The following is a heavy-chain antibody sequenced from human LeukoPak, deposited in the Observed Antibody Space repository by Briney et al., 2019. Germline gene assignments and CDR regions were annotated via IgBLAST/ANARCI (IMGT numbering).Heavy chain of an antibody. D-gene: IGHD5-24*01. V-gene: IGHV3-33*06. CDR3: AKDGDAYTEFYYYYMDV. Sequence: GGSLRLPCAASGFTFSDYGLHWVRQAPGKGLEWVALIWHDGSNKYYADSVMGRFTISRDNSKNTLYLQMNSLRAEDTAIYYCAKDGDAYTEFYYYYMDVWGKGTPVTVSS. CDR2: IWHDGSNK. J-gene: IGHJ6*03. CDR1: GFTFSDYG.